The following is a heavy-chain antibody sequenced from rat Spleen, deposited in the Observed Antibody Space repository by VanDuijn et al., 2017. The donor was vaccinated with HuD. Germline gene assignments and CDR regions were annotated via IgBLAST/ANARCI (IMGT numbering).Heavy chain of an antibody. V-gene: IGHV5-22*01. J-gene: IGHJ2*01. D-gene: IGHD1-4*01. CDR1: GFTFSDYY. CDR2: ISYEGSST. CDR3: ARHGLGSPWYFDY. Sequence: EVQLVESGGGLVQPGRSMKLSCAASGFTFSDYYMAWVRQAPTKGLEWVASISYEGSSTYYGDSVKGRFTISRDNAKSTLYLQMNSLRSEDTATYYCARHGLGSPWYFDYWGQGVMVTVSS.